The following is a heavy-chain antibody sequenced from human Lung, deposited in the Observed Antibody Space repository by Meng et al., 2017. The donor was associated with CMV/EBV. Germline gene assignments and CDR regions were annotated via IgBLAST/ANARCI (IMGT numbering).Heavy chain of an antibody. CDR2: ISSSVSDV. CDR3: ARAGTTVTFFDH. CDR1: GFAFRSYS. Sequence: GRSLRLXGAASGFAFRSYSMNWVRQPPGKGLEWVASISSSVSDVYSADSVKGRFIISRDNGRDSLYLQMNSLRAEDTGVYYCARAGTTVTFFDHWGPGTPVTVSS. V-gene: IGHV3-21*01. D-gene: IGHD4-17*01. J-gene: IGHJ4*02.